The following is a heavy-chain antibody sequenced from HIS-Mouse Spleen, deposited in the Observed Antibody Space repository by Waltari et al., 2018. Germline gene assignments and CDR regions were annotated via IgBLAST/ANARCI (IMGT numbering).Heavy chain of an antibody. CDR2: IYYSVST. V-gene: IGHV4-39*07. Sequence: QLQLQESGPGLVKPSETLSLTCTVSGGSISSSSYYWGWIRQPPGKGLEWIGSIYYSVSTYYHPSLKSRVTISVDTSKNQFSLKLRSVTAADTAVYYCAREIPYSSSWYDWYFDLWGRGTLVTVSS. D-gene: IGHD6-13*01. CDR1: GGSISSSSYY. J-gene: IGHJ2*01. CDR3: AREIPYSSSWYDWYFDL.